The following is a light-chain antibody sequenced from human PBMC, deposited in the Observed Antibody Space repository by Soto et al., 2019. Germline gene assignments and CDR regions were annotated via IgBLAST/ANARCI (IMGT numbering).Light chain of an antibody. V-gene: IGKV3-15*01. CDR2: GAS. CDR1: QSVRTN. Sequence: ETVMTQSPATLSVSPGERVTLFCRASQSVRTNLVWYQQSPGQPPRLLIYGASDRVAGVPDRFSGSGSGTDFTLTISGLQSEDCAVYYCQQYNEWPRTFGQGTKLEIK. CDR3: QQYNEWPRT. J-gene: IGKJ2*01.